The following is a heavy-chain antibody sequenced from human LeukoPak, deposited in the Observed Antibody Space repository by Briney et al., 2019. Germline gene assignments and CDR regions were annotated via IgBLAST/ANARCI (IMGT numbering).Heavy chain of an antibody. V-gene: IGHV4-59*01. CDR1: GGSITNYY. CDR2: IYYSGST. Sequence: SETLSLTCTVSGGSITNYYWNWIRQPPGKGLEWIGYIYYSGSTNYNPSPKSRVTISVDTSKNQFSLRLTSVSAADTAVYYCARGFDSKSTYFDYWGQGTLLTVSS. J-gene: IGHJ4*02. CDR3: ARGFDSKSTYFDY. D-gene: IGHD5-12*01.